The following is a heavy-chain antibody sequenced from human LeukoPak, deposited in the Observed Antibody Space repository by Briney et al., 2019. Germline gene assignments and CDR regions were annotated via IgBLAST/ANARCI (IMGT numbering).Heavy chain of an antibody. CDR1: GGSFRGYY. J-gene: IGHJ4*02. CDR3: ARAVDIVATNNPYYFDY. CDR2: INHSGST. V-gene: IGHV4-34*01. Sequence: SETLSLTCAVYGGSFRGYYWGWIRHPPGKGLEWIGEINHSGSTNYNPSLKSRVTISVDTSKNQFSLKLGSVTAADTAVYYCARAVDIVATNNPYYFDYWGQGTLVTVSS. D-gene: IGHD5-12*01.